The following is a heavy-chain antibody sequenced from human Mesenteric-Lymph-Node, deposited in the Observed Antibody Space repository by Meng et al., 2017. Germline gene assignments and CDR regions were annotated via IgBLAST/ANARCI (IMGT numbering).Heavy chain of an antibody. CDR3: ARCIAVAGNWFDP. CDR2: IDAGNGNT. V-gene: IGHV1-3*01. J-gene: IGHJ5*02. CDR1: GYTFTTYA. Sequence: QVHLVQSGAEVKKPGASVKFSCKASGYTFTTYAIHWVRQAPGQRLEWMGWIDAGNGNTRYSQKCQGRVSITRDTSASTAYMELSSLRSEDTAVYYCARCIAVAGNWFDPWGQGTLVTVSS. D-gene: IGHD6-19*01.